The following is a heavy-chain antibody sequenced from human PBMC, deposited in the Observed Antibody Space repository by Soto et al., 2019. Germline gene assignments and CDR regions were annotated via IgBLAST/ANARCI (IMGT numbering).Heavy chain of an antibody. CDR3: ARSWYGSGYWFDY. CDR2: ISSSAGTI. CDR1: GFTFSSYE. V-gene: IGHV3-48*03. Sequence: PGGSLRLSCAASGFTFSSYEMNWVRQSPGKGPEWVSYISSSAGTIYYADSVKGRFTISRDNAKKSLYLQMNSLRAEDTALYYCARSWYGSGYWFDYWGQGALVTVSS. J-gene: IGHJ4*02. D-gene: IGHD6-13*01.